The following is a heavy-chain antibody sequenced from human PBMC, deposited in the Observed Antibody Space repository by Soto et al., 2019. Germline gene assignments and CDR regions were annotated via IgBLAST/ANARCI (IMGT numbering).Heavy chain of an antibody. CDR2: FYYSGST. V-gene: IGHV4-38-2*01. Sequence: PSETLSLTCAVSGYSISSGFYWGWIRQPPGKGLEWIGNFYYSGSTYFNPSLKSRVTISVDTSKNQFSLKLSSVTAADTAIYYCAGLSLRINKALVVTSIDYWGQGTLVTVSS. D-gene: IGHD3-22*01. CDR3: AGLSLRINKALVVTSIDY. J-gene: IGHJ4*02. CDR1: GYSISSGFY.